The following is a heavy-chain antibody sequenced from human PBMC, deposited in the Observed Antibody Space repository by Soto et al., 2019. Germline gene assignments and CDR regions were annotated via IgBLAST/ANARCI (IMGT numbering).Heavy chain of an antibody. V-gene: IGHV3-7*01. CDR1: GFTFITYW. Sequence: PWGSLRLSCAASGFTFITYWIIFCRQSPLKGLEWVGNIKQDGSGENYVDSVKGRFTISRDNANHSLYLQMNSLRAEDTAVYYCARDRGPPRYLYYGMDVWGQGTTVTVSS. J-gene: IGHJ6*02. CDR3: ARDRGPPRYLYYGMDV. D-gene: IGHD3-10*01. CDR2: IKQDGSGE.